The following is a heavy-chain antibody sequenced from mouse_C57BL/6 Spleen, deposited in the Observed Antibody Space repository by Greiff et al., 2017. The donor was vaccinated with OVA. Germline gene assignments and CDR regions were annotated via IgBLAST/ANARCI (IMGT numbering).Heavy chain of an antibody. V-gene: IGHV1-53*01. CDR1: GYTFTSYW. D-gene: IGHD2-1*01. CDR3: ARAPGTVIYYGNWDYAMDY. CDR2: INPSNGGT. J-gene: IGHJ4*01. Sequence: VKLQQPGTELVKPGASVKLSCKASGYTFTSYWMHWVKQRPGQGLEWIGNINPSNGGTNYNEKFKSKATLTVDKSSSTAYMQLSSLTSEDSAVYYCARAPGTVIYYGNWDYAMDYWGQGTSVTVSS.